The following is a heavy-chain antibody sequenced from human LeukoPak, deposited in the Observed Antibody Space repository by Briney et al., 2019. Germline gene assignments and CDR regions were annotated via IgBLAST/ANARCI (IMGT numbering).Heavy chain of an antibody. D-gene: IGHD3-3*01. CDR3: VTCLGSGYYFDY. CDR2: IRNDGNKY. Sequence: GGTLTLSCVASGFTFSSSGMHWVRQSPGKGLDWVAFIRNDGNKYNYTDSVKGRFTISRDNSKNTLYLQMNSLRPEDTAVYYCVTCLGSGYYFDYWGQGTLVTVSS. V-gene: IGHV3-30*02. J-gene: IGHJ4*02. CDR1: GFTFSSSG.